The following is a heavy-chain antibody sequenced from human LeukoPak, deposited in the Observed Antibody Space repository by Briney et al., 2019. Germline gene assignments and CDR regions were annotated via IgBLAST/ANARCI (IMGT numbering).Heavy chain of an antibody. CDR2: IYSGGST. Sequence: PGGSLRLSRAASGFTVSRNYMSWVRQAPGKGLEWVSVIYSGGSTYYADSVKGRFTISRDNSKNTLYLQMNSLRAEDTAVYYCARDPGGGELFHWGQGTLVTVSS. CDR3: ARDPGGGELFH. D-gene: IGHD3-10*01. CDR1: GFTVSRNY. V-gene: IGHV3-53*01. J-gene: IGHJ1*01.